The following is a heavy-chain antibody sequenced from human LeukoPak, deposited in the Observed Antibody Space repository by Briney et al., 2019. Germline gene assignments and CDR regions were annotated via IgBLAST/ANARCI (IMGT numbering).Heavy chain of an antibody. D-gene: IGHD3-3*01. CDR2: ISGSGGST. Sequence: GGSLRLSCAASGFTFSSYAMSWVRQAPGKGLEWVSAISGSGGSTYYADSVKGRFTISRDNSKNTLYLQMNSLRAEDTAVYYCAKERGYYDFWSGYGGGDAFDIWGQGTMVTVSS. CDR1: GFTFSSYA. CDR3: AKERGYYDFWSGYGGGDAFDI. J-gene: IGHJ3*02. V-gene: IGHV3-23*01.